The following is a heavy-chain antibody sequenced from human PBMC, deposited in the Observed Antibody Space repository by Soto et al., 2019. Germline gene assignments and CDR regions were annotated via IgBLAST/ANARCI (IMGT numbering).Heavy chain of an antibody. Sequence: GASVKVSCKASGYTFTSYGISWVRQAPGQGLEWMGWISAYNGNTNYAQKLQGRVTMTTDTSTSTAYMELRSLRSDDTAVYYCARENPYYDFWSGYYESYYYYYYMDVWGKGTKVTVSS. J-gene: IGHJ6*03. CDR1: GYTFTSYG. D-gene: IGHD3-3*01. V-gene: IGHV1-18*01. CDR2: ISAYNGNT. CDR3: ARENPYYDFWSGYYESYYYYYYMDV.